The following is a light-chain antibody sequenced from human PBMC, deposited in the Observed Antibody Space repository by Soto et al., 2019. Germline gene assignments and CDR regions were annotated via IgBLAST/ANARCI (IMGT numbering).Light chain of an antibody. CDR3: QQSYSTPLT. J-gene: IGKJ4*01. V-gene: IGKV1-39*01. CDR1: QSISSY. Sequence: DIQMTQSPSSLSASVGDRVTITCRASQSISSYLNWYQQKPGKAPKLLIYAASSVQSGVPSRFSGSGSGTDFTLTISSLQPEDFGAYYCQQSYSTPLTFGGGTKVEIK. CDR2: AAS.